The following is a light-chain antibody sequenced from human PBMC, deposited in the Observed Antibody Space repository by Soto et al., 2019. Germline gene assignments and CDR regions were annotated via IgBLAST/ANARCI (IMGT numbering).Light chain of an antibody. CDR1: STDVGVYNY. CDR3: RSSTRSSPVV. CDR2: DVS. Sequence: QSVLTQPASVSGSPGQSITISCTGTSTDVGVYNYVSWYQQHPGKAPKLMIYDVSNRHSGVSNRFSGSKSGNTASLTIAGVQAEAEDYSYCRSSTRSSPVVFGGGTKLPV. J-gene: IGLJ2*01. V-gene: IGLV2-14*01.